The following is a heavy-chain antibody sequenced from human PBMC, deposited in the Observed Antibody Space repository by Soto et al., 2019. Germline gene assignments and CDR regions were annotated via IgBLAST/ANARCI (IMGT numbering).Heavy chain of an antibody. J-gene: IGHJ4*02. Sequence: EVQLVESGGGLVKPGGSLRLSCAASGFTFSSYSMNWVRQAPGKGLEWVSSISSSSSYIYYADSVKGRFTISRDNAKNSLYLQMNSLRAEDTAVYYCAREKTTVVNGGFDYWGQGTLVTVSS. CDR3: AREKTTVVNGGFDY. D-gene: IGHD4-17*01. V-gene: IGHV3-21*01. CDR2: ISSSSSYI. CDR1: GFTFSSYS.